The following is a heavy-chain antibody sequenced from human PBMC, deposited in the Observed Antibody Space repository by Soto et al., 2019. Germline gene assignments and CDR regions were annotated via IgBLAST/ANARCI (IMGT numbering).Heavy chain of an antibody. V-gene: IGHV5-10-1*01. CDR1: GYSFTTYW. J-gene: IGHJ4*02. CDR2: IDPSDSYT. CDR3: ARGADSSGYYYEVLDY. Sequence: PGESLKISREGSGYSFTTYWISWVRQMRGKGLERMGRIDPSDSYTNYSPCFQGHVTLSADKSISTAYLQWSSLKASDTAMYYCARGADSSGYYYEVLDYWGQGTLVTVSS. D-gene: IGHD3-22*01.